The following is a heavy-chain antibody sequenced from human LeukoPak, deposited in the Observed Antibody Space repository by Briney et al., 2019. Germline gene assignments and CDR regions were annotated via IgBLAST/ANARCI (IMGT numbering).Heavy chain of an antibody. J-gene: IGHJ4*02. D-gene: IGHD3-10*01. CDR1: GFTFSSYA. V-gene: IGHV3-30*04. CDR3: ARDPGEYYFDY. CDR2: ISYDGSNK. Sequence: GGSLRLSCAASGFTFSSYAMHWVRQAPGKGLEGVAVISYDGSNKYYADSVKGRFTISRDNSKNTLYLQMNSLRAEDTAVYYCARDPGEYYFDYWGQGTLVTVSS.